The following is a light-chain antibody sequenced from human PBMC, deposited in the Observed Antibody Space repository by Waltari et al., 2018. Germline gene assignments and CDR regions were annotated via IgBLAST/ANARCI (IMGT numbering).Light chain of an antibody. CDR1: SSHVGGYNS. Sequence: QSALTQPASVSGSPGQSITISCTGTSSHVGGYNSVSWYQQHPGKAPNLMIYDVSNRPSGVSNRFSGSKSGNTASLTISGLQAEDEADYYCSSYTSSSTLVFGGGTKLTVL. CDR3: SSYTSSSTLV. V-gene: IGLV2-14*03. CDR2: DVS. J-gene: IGLJ2*01.